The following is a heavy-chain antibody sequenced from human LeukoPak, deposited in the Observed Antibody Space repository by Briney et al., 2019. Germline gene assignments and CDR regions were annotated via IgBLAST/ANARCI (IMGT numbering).Heavy chain of an antibody. CDR2: ISYDGSKI. J-gene: IGHJ4*02. V-gene: IGHV3-30-3*01. CDR1: GFTFSSYP. Sequence: GGSLRLSCAASGFTFSSYPLHWVRQAPGKGLEWVTLISYDGSKIYYADSVKGRFTISRDNSKNTLYLQMNSLRAEDTAVYYCARGAHRLSGWEPLMDTAMASRYWGQGTLVTVSS. D-gene: IGHD5-18*01. CDR3: ARGAHRLSGWEPLMDTAMASRY.